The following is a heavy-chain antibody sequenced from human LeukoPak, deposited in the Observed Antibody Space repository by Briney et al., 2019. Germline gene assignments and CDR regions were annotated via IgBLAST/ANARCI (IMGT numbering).Heavy chain of an antibody. CDR3: ARYYDGSTYQDAFDI. V-gene: IGHV3-7*01. D-gene: IGHD3-22*01. Sequence: PGGSLRLSCAASGFTFSSYWMSWVRQAPGKGLEWVANIKQDGSEKYYYVDSVKGRFTISRDNAKNSLYLQMNSLRAEDTAVYYCARYYDGSTYQDAFDIWGQGTMVTVSS. J-gene: IGHJ3*02. CDR2: IKQDGSEK. CDR1: GFTFSSYW.